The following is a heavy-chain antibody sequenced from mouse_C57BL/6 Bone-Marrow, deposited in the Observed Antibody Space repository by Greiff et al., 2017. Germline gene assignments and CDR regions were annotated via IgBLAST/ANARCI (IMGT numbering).Heavy chain of an antibody. CDR3: ARRENYEGYFDY. D-gene: IGHD2-4*01. J-gene: IGHJ2*01. Sequence: EVKLVESGGGLVQPGGSLKLSCAASGFTFSDYYMYWVRQTPEKRLEWVAYISNGGGSTYYPDTVKGRFTISRDNAKNTLYLQMSRLKSEDTAMYYCARRENYEGYFDYWGQGTTRTVSS. CDR1: GFTFSDYY. V-gene: IGHV5-12*01. CDR2: ISNGGGST.